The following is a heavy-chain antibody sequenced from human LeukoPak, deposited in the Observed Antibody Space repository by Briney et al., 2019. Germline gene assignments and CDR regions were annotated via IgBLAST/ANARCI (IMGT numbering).Heavy chain of an antibody. Sequence: GGSLRLSCTASGFTFGDYAMSWFRQAPGKGLECVGFIRSKAYGGTTEYAASVKGRFTISRDDSKSITYLQMNSLKTEDTAVYYCTRDRDDSSGYLFSYWGQGTLVTVSS. CDR2: IRSKAYGGTT. CDR3: TRDRDDSSGYLFSY. CDR1: GFTFGDYA. V-gene: IGHV3-49*03. J-gene: IGHJ4*02. D-gene: IGHD3-22*01.